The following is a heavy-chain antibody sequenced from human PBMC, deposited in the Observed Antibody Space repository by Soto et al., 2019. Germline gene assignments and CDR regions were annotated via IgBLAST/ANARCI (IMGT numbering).Heavy chain of an antibody. V-gene: IGHV4-39*01. CDR1: GGSISSSSYY. J-gene: IGHJ3*02. CDR2: IYYSGST. CDR3: ARLPRYPLDYGDAFDI. Sequence: QLQLQESGPGLVKPSETLSLTCTVSGGSISSSSYYWGWIRQPPGKGLEWIGSIYYSGSTYYNPSLKSRVTISVDTSKNQFSLKLSSVTAADTAVYYCARLPRYPLDYGDAFDIWGQGTMVTVSS. D-gene: IGHD4-17*01.